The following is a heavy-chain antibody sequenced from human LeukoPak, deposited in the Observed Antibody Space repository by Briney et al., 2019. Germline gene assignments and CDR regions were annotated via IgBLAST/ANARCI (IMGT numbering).Heavy chain of an antibody. Sequence: GGSLRLSCAASGFTVSSNYMSWVRQAPGKGLEWVSVIYSGGSTYYADSVKGRFTISRDNSKNTLFLQMNSLRAEDTAVYYCARAGTSSGWYPFDYWGQGTLVTVSS. J-gene: IGHJ4*02. V-gene: IGHV3-53*01. CDR3: ARAGTSSGWYPFDY. CDR2: IYSGGST. D-gene: IGHD6-19*01. CDR1: GFTVSSNY.